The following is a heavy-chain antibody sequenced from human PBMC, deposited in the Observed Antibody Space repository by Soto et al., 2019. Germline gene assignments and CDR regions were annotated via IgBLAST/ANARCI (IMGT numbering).Heavy chain of an antibody. D-gene: IGHD2-21*01. J-gene: IGHJ4*02. CDR2: ISYDGSNK. CDR1: GFTFSSYG. Sequence: HPGGSLRLSCAASGFTFSSYGMHWVRQAPGKGLEWVAVISYDGSNKYYADSVKGRFTISRDNSKNTLYLQMNSLRAEDTAVYYCAKDVALGEYYFDYWGQGTLVTVSS. CDR3: AKDVALGEYYFDY. V-gene: IGHV3-30*18.